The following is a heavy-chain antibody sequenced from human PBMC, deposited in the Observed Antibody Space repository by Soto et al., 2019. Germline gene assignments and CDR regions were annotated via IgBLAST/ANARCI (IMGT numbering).Heavy chain of an antibody. D-gene: IGHD3-22*01. CDR3: ARDYYNRAKFDY. V-gene: IGHV1-18*01. CDR1: GYTFTSYG. J-gene: IGHJ4*02. CDR2: TSAYNGNT. Sequence: ASVKVSCKTSGYTFTSYGINWVRQAPGRGLEWLGWTSAYNGNTNYAQKFQDRVTMTTDTSTSTVYMELRSLRSDDTAVYYCARDYYNRAKFDYWGQGALVTVSS.